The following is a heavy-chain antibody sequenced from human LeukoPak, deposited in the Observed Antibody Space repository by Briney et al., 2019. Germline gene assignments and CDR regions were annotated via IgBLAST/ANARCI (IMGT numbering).Heavy chain of an antibody. V-gene: IGHV3-48*02. CDR3: ARDLGH. Sequence: GGALMLFCSASGFTFRSYDMNWVRQAPGRGLEWISYISSNSTIYYADSVNGRFTISRDNAKNSLYLQMNSLRDEDTAMYYCARDLGHWGQGTLVTVSS. CDR2: ISSNSTI. J-gene: IGHJ1*01. CDR1: GFTFRSYD.